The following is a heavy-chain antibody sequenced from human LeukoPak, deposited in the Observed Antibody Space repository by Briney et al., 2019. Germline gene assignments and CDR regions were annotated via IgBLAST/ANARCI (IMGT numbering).Heavy chain of an antibody. J-gene: IGHJ3*02. D-gene: IGHD5-18*01. CDR3: ARPGVGSGRYGAFDI. V-gene: IGHV4-59*08. CDR1: GGSISSYY. Sequence: SETLSLTCTVSGGSISSYYWSWIRQPPGKGLEWIGYIYYSGSTNYNPSLKSRVTISLDTSKNQFSLKLSSVTAADTAVYYCARPGVGSGRYGAFDIWGQGTMVTVSS. CDR2: IYYSGST.